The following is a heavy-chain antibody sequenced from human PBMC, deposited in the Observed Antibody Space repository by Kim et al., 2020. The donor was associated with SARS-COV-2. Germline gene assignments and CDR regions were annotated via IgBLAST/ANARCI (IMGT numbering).Heavy chain of an antibody. J-gene: IGHJ3*02. CDR1: GYTFTSYG. D-gene: IGHD2-2*01. Sequence: ASVKVSCKASGYTFTSYGISWVRQAPGQGLEWMGWLSAYHGNTNYAQKLQGRVTMTTDTSTSTAYMELRSLRSDDTAVYYCARWEDCSSTSCYGFGDAFDIWGQGTMVTVSS. CDR3: ARWEDCSSTSCYGFGDAFDI. V-gene: IGHV1-18*01. CDR2: LSAYHGNT.